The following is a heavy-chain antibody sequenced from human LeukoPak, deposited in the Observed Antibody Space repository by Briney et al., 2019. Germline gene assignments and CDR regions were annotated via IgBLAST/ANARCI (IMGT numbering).Heavy chain of an antibody. CDR3: ARQPLRLYSGSYYVWFDP. J-gene: IGHJ5*02. CDR1: GYNFKTHA. V-gene: IGHV1-18*01. Sequence: ASVKVSCQTSGYNFKTHAVSWVRQVPGQGLEWMGWISGYNGDTAFAQKFQGRVTMTKDTSTTTAYMELRSLTSDDTAVYYCARQPLRLYSGSYYVWFDPWGQGTLVTVSS. CDR2: ISGYNGDT. D-gene: IGHD1-26*01.